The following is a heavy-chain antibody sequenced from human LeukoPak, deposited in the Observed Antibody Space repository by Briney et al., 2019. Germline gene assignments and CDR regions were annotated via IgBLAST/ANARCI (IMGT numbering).Heavy chain of an antibody. V-gene: IGHV1-2*02. CDR3: ARDPLGATGRHPSDY. D-gene: IGHD1-26*01. Sequence: GASVKVSCKASGYTFTGYYMHWVRQAPGQGLEWMGWINPNSGGTNYAQKFQGRVTMTRDTSISTAYMELSRLRSDDTAVYYCARDPLGATGRHPSDYWGQGTLVTVSS. J-gene: IGHJ4*02. CDR2: INPNSGGT. CDR1: GYTFTGYY.